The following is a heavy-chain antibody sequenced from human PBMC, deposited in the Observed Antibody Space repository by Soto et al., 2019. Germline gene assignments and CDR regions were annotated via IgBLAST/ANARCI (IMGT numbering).Heavy chain of an antibody. V-gene: IGHV3-48*02. CDR2: ISSSSSTI. Sequence: GGSLRLSCAASGFTFSSYSMNWVRQAPGKGLEWVSYISSSSSTIYYADSVKGRFTISRDNAKNSLYLQMNSLRDEDTAVYYCARDMVRGVIIRGGFDYWGQGTLVTVSS. CDR3: ARDMVRGVIIRGGFDY. J-gene: IGHJ4*02. CDR1: GFTFSSYS. D-gene: IGHD3-10*01.